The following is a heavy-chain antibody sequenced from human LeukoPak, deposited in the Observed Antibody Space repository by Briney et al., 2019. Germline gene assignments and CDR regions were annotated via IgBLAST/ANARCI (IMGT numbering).Heavy chain of an antibody. J-gene: IGHJ4*02. CDR3: AREADFWSGYSTRVFDY. Sequence: PGGSLRLSCAASGFTFSSYWMSWVRQAPGKGLEWVANIKQVGSEKYYVDPVKGRFTISRDNAKNSLYLQMNSLRAEDTAVYYCAREADFWSGYSTRVFDYWGQGTLVTVSS. CDR1: GFTFSSYW. CDR2: IKQVGSEK. D-gene: IGHD3-3*01. V-gene: IGHV3-7*01.